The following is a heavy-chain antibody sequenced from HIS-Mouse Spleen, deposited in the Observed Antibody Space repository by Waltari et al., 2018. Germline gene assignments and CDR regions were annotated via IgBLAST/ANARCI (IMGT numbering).Heavy chain of an antibody. CDR2: NIPIVGTA. J-gene: IGHJ4*02. CDR1: GGTFSSYA. CDR3: ARGFSGGGPFDY. Sequence: QVQLVQSGAEVKKPGSSVKVSCKASGGTFSSYAISWVRQAPGQGLEWMGANIPIVGTANYAQKFHGRVTMTADESTSTADMELSSLRSEDTAVYYCARGFSGGGPFDYWGQGTLVTVSS. D-gene: IGHD3-16*01. V-gene: IGHV1-69*01.